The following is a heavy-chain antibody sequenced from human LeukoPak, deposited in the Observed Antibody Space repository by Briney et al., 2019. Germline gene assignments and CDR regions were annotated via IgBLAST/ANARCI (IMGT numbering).Heavy chain of an antibody. J-gene: IGHJ6*02. Sequence: SVKVSCKASGGTFSSYAISWMRQAPGQGLEWMGRIIPIFGIANYAQKFQGRVTITADKSTSAAYMELSSLRSEDTAVYYCSSTPGDSYYYYGMDVWGQGTTVTVSS. V-gene: IGHV1-69*04. CDR2: IIPIFGIA. D-gene: IGHD3-16*01. CDR3: SSTPGDSYYYYGMDV. CDR1: GGTFSSYA.